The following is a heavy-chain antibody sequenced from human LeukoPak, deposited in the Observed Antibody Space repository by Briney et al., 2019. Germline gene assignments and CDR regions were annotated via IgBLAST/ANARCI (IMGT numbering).Heavy chain of an antibody. D-gene: IGHD6-13*01. Sequence: ASVKVSCKASGYTLTSYGISWVRQAPGQGLEWMGWISAYNGNTNYAQKLQGRVTMTTDTSTSTAYMELRSLRSDDTAVYYCASSGSRWDKTYFDYWGQGTLVTVSS. CDR3: ASSGSRWDKTYFDY. V-gene: IGHV1-18*01. J-gene: IGHJ4*02. CDR2: ISAYNGNT. CDR1: GYTLTSYG.